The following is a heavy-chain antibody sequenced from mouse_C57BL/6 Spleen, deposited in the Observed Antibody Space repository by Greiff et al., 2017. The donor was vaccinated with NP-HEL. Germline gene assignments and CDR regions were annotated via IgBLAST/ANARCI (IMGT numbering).Heavy chain of an antibody. D-gene: IGHD1-1*01. CDR3: ARNYGSGYFDG. CDR2: INPNNGGT. Sequence: EVQLQQSGPELVKPGASVKISCKASGYTFTDYYMNWVKQSHGKSLEWIGDINPNNGGTSYNQKFKGKATLTVDKSSSTAYMELRSLTSEDSAVYYCARNYGSGYFDGWGTGNTVTVSS. V-gene: IGHV1-26*01. CDR1: GYTFTDYY. J-gene: IGHJ1*03.